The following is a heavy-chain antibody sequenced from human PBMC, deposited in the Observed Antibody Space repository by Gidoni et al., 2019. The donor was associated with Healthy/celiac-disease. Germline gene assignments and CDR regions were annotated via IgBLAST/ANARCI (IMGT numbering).Heavy chain of an antibody. CDR3: AKDSKLELPRNWFDP. Sequence: EVQLLESGGGWVQPGGSLRLSCAASGFTFSSYAMSWVRQAPGKGLEWFSAISGSGGSTYYADSVKGRFTISRDNSKNTLYLQMHSLRAEGTAVYYCAKDSKLELPRNWFDPWGQGTLVTVSS. CDR2: ISGSGGST. V-gene: IGHV3-23*01. J-gene: IGHJ5*02. CDR1: GFTFSSYA. D-gene: IGHD1-7*01.